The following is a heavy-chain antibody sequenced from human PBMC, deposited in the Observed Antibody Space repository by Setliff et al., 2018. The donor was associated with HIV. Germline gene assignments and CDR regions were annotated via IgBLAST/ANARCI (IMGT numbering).Heavy chain of an antibody. CDR1: GFRISNYV. CDR2: ISSSGGST. D-gene: IGHD2-21*02. J-gene: IGHJ2*01. V-gene: IGHV3-23*01. CDR3: AKSIVVVTARWYFDL. Sequence: GGSLRLSCAASGFRISNYVMTWVRQAPGKGLDWVSGISSSGGSTYYADSVKGRFTISRDNSKNTLYLQMSSLRDEDTAVYYCAKSIVVVTARWYFDLWG.